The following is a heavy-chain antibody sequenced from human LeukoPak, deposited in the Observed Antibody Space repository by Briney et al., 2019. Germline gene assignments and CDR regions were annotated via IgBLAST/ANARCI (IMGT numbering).Heavy chain of an antibody. Sequence: SETLSLTCTVSGGSISSYYWSWIRQPPGKGLEWIGYIYYGGSTNYNPSLKSRVTISVDTSKNQFPLKLSSVTAADTAVYYCARLSPQYYYDSSGTRGNSGEDYWGQGTLVTVSS. D-gene: IGHD3-22*01. V-gene: IGHV4-59*08. CDR3: ARLSPQYYYDSSGTRGNSGEDY. CDR1: GGSISSYY. CDR2: IYYGGST. J-gene: IGHJ4*02.